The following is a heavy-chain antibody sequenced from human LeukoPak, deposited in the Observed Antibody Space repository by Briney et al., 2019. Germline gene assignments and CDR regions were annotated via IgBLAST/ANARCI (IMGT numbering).Heavy chain of an antibody. CDR3: ACGIHSGYDFGY. D-gene: IGHD5-12*01. CDR2: IYSGGTT. CDR1: GFIVSTNY. V-gene: IGHV3-53*01. Sequence: GGSLRLSCAASGFIVSTNYMTWVRQAPGKGLEWVSVIYSGGTTYYADSVKGRFTISRDNSKNTLYLQMNSLRVEDTAVYYCACGIHSGYDFGYWGQGTLVTVSS. J-gene: IGHJ4*02.